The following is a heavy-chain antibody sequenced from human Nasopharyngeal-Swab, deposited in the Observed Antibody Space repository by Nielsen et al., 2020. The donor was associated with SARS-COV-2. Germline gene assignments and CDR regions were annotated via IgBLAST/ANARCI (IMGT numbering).Heavy chain of an antibody. CDR2: INHSGST. V-gene: IGHV4-34*01. Sequence: PGKGLEWNAEINHSGSTNYNPSLKSRVTISVDTSKNQFSLKLSSVTAADTAVYYCARGPGLLLGYYYYYGMDVWGQGTTVTVSS. J-gene: IGHJ6*02. D-gene: IGHD2-15*01. CDR3: ARGPGLLLGYYYYYGMDV.